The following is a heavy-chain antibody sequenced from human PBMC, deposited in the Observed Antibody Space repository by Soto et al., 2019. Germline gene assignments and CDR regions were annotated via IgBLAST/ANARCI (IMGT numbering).Heavy chain of an antibody. CDR2: IKSKTDGGTT. D-gene: IGHD1-1*01. Sequence: EVQLVESGGGLVKPGGSLRLSCAASGFTFSNAWMNWVRQAPGKGLEWVGRIKSKTDGGTTDYAAPVKGRFTISRDDSKNTLYLQMNRLKTEDTAVYYCTPSSGGRELDYWGQGTLVTVSS. V-gene: IGHV3-15*07. CDR1: GFTFSNAW. J-gene: IGHJ4*02. CDR3: TPSSGGRELDY.